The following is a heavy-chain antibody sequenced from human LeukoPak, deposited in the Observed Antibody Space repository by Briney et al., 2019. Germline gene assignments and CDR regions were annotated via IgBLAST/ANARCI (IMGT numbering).Heavy chain of an antibody. CDR1: GGSISSSSYY. Sequence: SETLSLTCTVSGGSISSSSYYWGWLRQPPGQGLEWIGSIYYSGSTYYDPSLKSRVTISVDTSKNQFSLKLSAVTAADTAVYYCARVSEEYDSSGIRFDYWGQGTLVTVSS. CDR2: IYYSGST. CDR3: ARVSEEYDSSGIRFDY. V-gene: IGHV4-39*07. D-gene: IGHD3-22*01. J-gene: IGHJ4*02.